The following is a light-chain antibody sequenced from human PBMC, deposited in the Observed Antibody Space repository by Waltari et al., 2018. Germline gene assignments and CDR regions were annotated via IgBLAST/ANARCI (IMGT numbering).Light chain of an antibody. CDR2: GAS. CDR1: QAVSRSY. J-gene: IGKJ2*01. V-gene: IGKV3-20*01. Sequence: EIVLTQSPGTLSLSPGEGASLSCRASQAVSRSYIAWYQQKPGQAPRLLIYGASSTAPGIPDRVSGSGSGTDFTLTISRLEPEDFAVYYCQLYGNSPRYSFGQGTRLEIK. CDR3: QLYGNSPRYS.